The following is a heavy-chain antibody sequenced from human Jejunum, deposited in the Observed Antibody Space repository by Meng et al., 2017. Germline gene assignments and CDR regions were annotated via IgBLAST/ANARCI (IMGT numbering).Heavy chain of an antibody. V-gene: IGHV1-3*01. CDR3: ARAASSSTWYDS. CDR1: GYTFSSYV. Sequence: VHLCQAGAEVKKPGAVVKVSCKASGYTFSSYVIHWVRQAPGERPEWMAWINAADGSTKYSQKFQDRVTISRDTSANIAHMELNSLRSEDTGVYYCARAASSSTWYDSWGQGTLVTVSS. CDR2: INAADGST. D-gene: IGHD2-15*01. J-gene: IGHJ5*01.